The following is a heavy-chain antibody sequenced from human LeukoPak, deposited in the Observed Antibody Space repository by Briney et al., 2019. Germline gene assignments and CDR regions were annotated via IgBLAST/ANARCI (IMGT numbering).Heavy chain of an antibody. Sequence: ASETLSLTCTVSGGSISSGDYYWSWIRQPPGKGLEWIGYIYYSGSTSYNPSLKSRVTISVDTSKNQFSLKLSSVTAADTAVYYCARVSRNDYGDYGIDYWGQGTLVTVSS. V-gene: IGHV4-30-4*01. D-gene: IGHD4-17*01. CDR1: GGSISSGDYY. CDR3: ARVSRNDYGDYGIDY. CDR2: IYYSGST. J-gene: IGHJ4*02.